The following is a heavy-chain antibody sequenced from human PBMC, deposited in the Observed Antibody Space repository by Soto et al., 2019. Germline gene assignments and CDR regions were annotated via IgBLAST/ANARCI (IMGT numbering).Heavy chain of an antibody. J-gene: IGHJ4*02. CDR1: GFTFSSYG. Sequence: PGXSLRLSFAASGFTFSSYGMHWVRQAPGKGLEWVAVIWYDGSNKYYADSVKGRFTISRDNSKNTLYLQMNSLRAEDTAVYYCAREGRREQWLVMDYWGQGTLVTVSS. D-gene: IGHD6-19*01. CDR3: AREGRREQWLVMDY. CDR2: IWYDGSNK. V-gene: IGHV3-33*01.